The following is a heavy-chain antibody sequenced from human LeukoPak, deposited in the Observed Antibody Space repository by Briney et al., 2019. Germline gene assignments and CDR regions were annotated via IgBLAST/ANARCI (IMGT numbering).Heavy chain of an antibody. J-gene: IGHJ4*02. D-gene: IGHD6-13*01. CDR2: ISSSSSTI. CDR1: GFTFSSYS. V-gene: IGHV3-48*01. CDR3: ARAIKGIAAAGKDY. Sequence: GGSLRLSCAASGFTFSSYSMNWVRQAPGKGLEWVSSISSSSSTIYYADSVKGRFTISRDNSKNTLYLQMNSLRAEDTAVYYCARAIKGIAAAGKDYWGQGTLVTVSS.